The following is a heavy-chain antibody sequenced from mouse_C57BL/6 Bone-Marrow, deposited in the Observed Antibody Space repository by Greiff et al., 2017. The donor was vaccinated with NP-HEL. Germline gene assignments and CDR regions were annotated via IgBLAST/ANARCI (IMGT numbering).Heavy chain of an antibody. Sequence: EVKLVESGEGLVKPGGSLKLSCAASGFTFSSYAMSWVRQTPEKRLEWVAYISSGCDYIYYADTVKGRFTISRDNARNTLYLQMSSLKSEDTAMYYCTRGIYDGYYDWYFDVWGTGTTVTVSS. D-gene: IGHD2-3*01. CDR1: GFTFSSYA. J-gene: IGHJ1*03. CDR3: TRGIYDGYYDWYFDV. V-gene: IGHV5-9-1*02. CDR2: ISSGCDYI.